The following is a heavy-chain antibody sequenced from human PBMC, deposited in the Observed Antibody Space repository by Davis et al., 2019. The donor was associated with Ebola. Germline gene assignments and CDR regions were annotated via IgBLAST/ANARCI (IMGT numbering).Heavy chain of an antibody. V-gene: IGHV3-21*06. D-gene: IGHD1-26*01. CDR1: GLNLSSCS. Sequence: SLMLSCAASGLNLSSCSLNWVRHAQGKGLERIGSVLRSSTSRYYVDSVKGRFTISRDNAKNSLYLQMNSLRVEDTAVYYWARMYSGSPEGSDYWGQGTLVIVAS. CDR3: ARMYSGSPEGSDY. J-gene: IGHJ4*02. CDR2: VLRSSTSR.